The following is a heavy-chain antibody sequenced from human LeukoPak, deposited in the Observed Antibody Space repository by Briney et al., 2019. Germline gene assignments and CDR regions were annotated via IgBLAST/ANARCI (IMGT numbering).Heavy chain of an antibody. V-gene: IGHV4-59*08. D-gene: IGHD5-18*01. CDR2: IYYSGST. J-gene: IGHJ5*02. Sequence: SETLSLTCVVSGGSISSYYWSWIRQPPGKGLEWIGYIYYSGSTNYNPSLKSRVTISVDTSKNQFSLKLSSVTAADTAVYYCARRDTFDPWGQGTLVTVSS. CDR1: GGSISSYY. CDR3: ARRDTFDP.